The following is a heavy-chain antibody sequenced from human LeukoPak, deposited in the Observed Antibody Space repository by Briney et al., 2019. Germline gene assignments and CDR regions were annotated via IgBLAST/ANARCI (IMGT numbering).Heavy chain of an antibody. CDR3: ARQTLWNLPYFDY. CDR1: GYTFTRNG. V-gene: IGHV1-18*01. D-gene: IGHD1-1*01. CDR2: ISGYNGDT. Sequence: ASVKVSCKASGYTFTRNGFSWVRQATGQGLEWMGWISGYNGDTKYAQKLQGRVTMTTDTSTSTAYMELRSLRSDDTAVYYCARQTLWNLPYFDYWGQGTLVTVSS. J-gene: IGHJ4*02.